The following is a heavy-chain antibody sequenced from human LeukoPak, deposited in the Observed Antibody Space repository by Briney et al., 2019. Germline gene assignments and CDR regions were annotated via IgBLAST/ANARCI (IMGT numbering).Heavy chain of an antibody. CDR2: IYYSGST. D-gene: IGHD5-18*01. Sequence: SETLSLTCTVSGGSISSSSYYWGWIRQPPGKGLEWIGSIYYSGSTYYNPSLKSRVTISVDTSKNQFSLKLSSVTAADTAVYYCASEDTATVLLDYWGQGTLVTVSS. CDR1: GGSISSSSYY. CDR3: ASEDTATVLLDY. J-gene: IGHJ4*02. V-gene: IGHV4-39*01.